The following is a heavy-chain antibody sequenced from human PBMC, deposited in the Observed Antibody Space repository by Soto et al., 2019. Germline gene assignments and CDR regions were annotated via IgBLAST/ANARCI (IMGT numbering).Heavy chain of an antibody. CDR1: GYTFTSYG. D-gene: IGHD2-21*02. V-gene: IGHV1-18*01. J-gene: IGHJ5*02. CDR2: ISAYNGNT. CDR3: ARSTPYCGGDCYGWFDP. Sequence: ASLKVSCKASGYTFTSYGISWVRQAPGQGLEWMGWISAYNGNTNYAQKLQGRVTMTTDTSTSTAYMELRSLRSDDTAVYYCARSTPYCGGDCYGWFDPWGQGTLVTVS.